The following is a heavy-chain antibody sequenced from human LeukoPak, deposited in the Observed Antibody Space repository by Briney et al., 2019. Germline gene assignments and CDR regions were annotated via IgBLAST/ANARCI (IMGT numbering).Heavy chain of an antibody. Sequence: GGSLRLSCAASGFTFSYAWMSWVRQAPGKGLEWVSVIYSGGSTYYADSVKGRFTISRDNSKNTLYLQMNSLRAEDTAVYYCARDNYYGSGSYYEVGMDVWGQGTTVTVSS. CDR3: ARDNYYGSGSYYEVGMDV. CDR2: IYSGGST. CDR1: GFTFSYAW. V-gene: IGHV3-66*01. J-gene: IGHJ6*02. D-gene: IGHD3-10*01.